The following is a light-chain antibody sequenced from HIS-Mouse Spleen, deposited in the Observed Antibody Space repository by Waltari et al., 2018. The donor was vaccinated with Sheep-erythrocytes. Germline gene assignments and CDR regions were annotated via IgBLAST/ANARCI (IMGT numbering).Light chain of an antibody. CDR2: VGTGGIVG. J-gene: IGLJ3*02. Sequence: QPVLTQPPSASASLGASVTLTCTLSSGYSNYKVDWYQPTPGQGPRFVLRVGTGGIVGSKGDGIPDRFSVLGSGLNRYLTIKNIQEEDESDYHCGADHGSGSNFVWVFGGGTKLTVL. V-gene: IGLV9-49*01. CDR3: GADHGSGSNFVWV. CDR1: SGYSNYK.